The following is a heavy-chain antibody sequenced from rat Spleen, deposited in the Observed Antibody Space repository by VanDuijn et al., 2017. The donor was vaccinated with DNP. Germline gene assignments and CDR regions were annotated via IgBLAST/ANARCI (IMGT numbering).Heavy chain of an antibody. Sequence: QVQLKESGPGMVQPSQTLSLTCTVSGFSLTDYSVHWVRQPPGKVLEWIAAISSGGSTYYNSGFKSRLSISRDTSKSQVFLKMNTLQTEDTAIYYCSRDRNWGGYFDYWGQGVMVTVSS. J-gene: IGHJ2*01. V-gene: IGHV2-19*01. CDR3: SRDRNWGGYFDY. CDR1: GFSLTDYS. D-gene: IGHD5-1*01. CDR2: ISSGGST.